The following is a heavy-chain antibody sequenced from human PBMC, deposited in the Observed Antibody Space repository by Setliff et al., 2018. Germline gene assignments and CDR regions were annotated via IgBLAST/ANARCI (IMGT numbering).Heavy chain of an antibody. D-gene: IGHD6-19*01. CDR3: ARGNSRSSVWYVVPHFDN. J-gene: IGHJ4*02. CDR2: SSTSGCT. CDR1: GASITDSY. V-gene: IGHV4-4*08. Sequence: SETLSLTCSVSGASITDSYWNWIRQPPGKGLEWIGYSSTSGCTNCNPSLKSRVTISVDTSKNQFSLRLKSVTAADTAVYYCARGNSRSSVWYVVPHFDNWGQGTLVTVSS.